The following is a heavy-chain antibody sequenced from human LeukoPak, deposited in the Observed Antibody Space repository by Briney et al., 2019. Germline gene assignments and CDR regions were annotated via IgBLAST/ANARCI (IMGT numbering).Heavy chain of an antibody. CDR2: INPNSGGT. Sequence: GASVKVSCKASGYTFTGYYMHWVRQAPGQGLEWMGRINPNSGGTNYAQKFQGRVTMTRDTSISTAYMELSRLRSDDTAVYYCARGYYDSSGYYGVIDAFDIWGQGTRVTVSS. D-gene: IGHD3-22*01. CDR1: GYTFTGYY. V-gene: IGHV1-2*06. CDR3: ARGYYDSSGYYGVIDAFDI. J-gene: IGHJ3*02.